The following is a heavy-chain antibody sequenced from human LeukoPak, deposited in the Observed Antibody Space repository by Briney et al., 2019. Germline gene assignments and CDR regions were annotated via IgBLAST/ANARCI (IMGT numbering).Heavy chain of an antibody. J-gene: IGHJ4*02. Sequence: SETLSLTCTVSGYSISSGYYWGWIRQPPGKGLEWIGSIYHSGTTYYNPSLKSRVTISLDTAKNQFSLKLSSVTAADTAVHYCARLYSSDWSADYWGQGTLVTVSS. CDR2: IYHSGTT. CDR1: GYSISSGYY. CDR3: ARLYSSDWSADY. D-gene: IGHD6-19*01. V-gene: IGHV4-38-2*02.